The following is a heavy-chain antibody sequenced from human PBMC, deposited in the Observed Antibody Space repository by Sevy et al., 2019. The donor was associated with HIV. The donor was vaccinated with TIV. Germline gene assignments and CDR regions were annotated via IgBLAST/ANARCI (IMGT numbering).Heavy chain of an antibody. Sequence: SETLSLTCTVSGGSITGYFWSWMRQPPGKGLEWIGNIHYRGRTNYNPSLTSRVTISVDTSENHFSLRLTSVTAADTAVYYCARLHHNGFVNYWGQGTLVTVSS. CDR1: GGSITGYF. D-gene: IGHD2-8*01. CDR3: ARLHHNGFVNY. J-gene: IGHJ4*02. CDR2: IHYRGRT. V-gene: IGHV4-59*13.